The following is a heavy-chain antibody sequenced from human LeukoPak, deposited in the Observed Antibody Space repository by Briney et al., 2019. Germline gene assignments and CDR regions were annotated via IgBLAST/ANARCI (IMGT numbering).Heavy chain of an antibody. CDR3: VRGGQVGAATWFDP. V-gene: IGHV3-74*01. Sequence: GGSLRLSCAASGFTFSSYWMHWVRQAPGKGLVWVSYISNDESSTTYADSVKGRFTISRDNAKNTLYLQMNSLRVEDTAVYYCVRGGQVGAATWFDPWGQGTLVTVPS. CDR2: ISNDESST. D-gene: IGHD1-26*01. CDR1: GFTFSSYW. J-gene: IGHJ5*02.